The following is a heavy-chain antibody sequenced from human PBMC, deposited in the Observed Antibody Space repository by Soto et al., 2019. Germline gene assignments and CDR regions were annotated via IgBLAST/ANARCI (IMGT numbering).Heavy chain of an antibody. Sequence: SETLSLTCAVYGGTFSGYYWSWIRQPPGKGLEWIGEINHSGSTNYNPSLKSRVTISVDTSKNQFSLKLSSVTAADTAVYYCARGIYYDFWSGYPKDAFDIWGQGTMVTVSS. V-gene: IGHV4-34*01. J-gene: IGHJ3*02. CDR1: GGTFSGYY. CDR2: INHSGST. D-gene: IGHD3-3*01. CDR3: ARGIYYDFWSGYPKDAFDI.